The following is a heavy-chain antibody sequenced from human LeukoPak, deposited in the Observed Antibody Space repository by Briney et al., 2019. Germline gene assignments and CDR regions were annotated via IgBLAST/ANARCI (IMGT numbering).Heavy chain of an antibody. Sequence: GGSLKLSFAASGFTFSDYYMSWIRRAPGKGREWVSYIISSGSTIYYADSVKGRFTISRDNAKNSLYLQMNSLRAEDTAVYYCARDPANFWSGYYTYALDYWGQGTLVTVSS. V-gene: IGHV3-11*04. D-gene: IGHD3-3*01. CDR1: GFTFSDYY. CDR3: ARDPANFWSGYYTYALDY. J-gene: IGHJ4*02. CDR2: IISSGSTI.